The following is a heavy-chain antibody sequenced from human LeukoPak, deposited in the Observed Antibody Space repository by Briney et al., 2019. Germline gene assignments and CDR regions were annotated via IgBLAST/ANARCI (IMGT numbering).Heavy chain of an antibody. CDR3: TRHPPNYYDSSGYY. CDR1: GFTFSGSA. Sequence: GGSLRLSCAASGFTFSGSAMHWVRQASRKGLEWVGRIRSKANSYATAYAASVKGRFTISRDDSKNTAYLQMNSLKTEDTAVYYCTRHPPNYYDSSGYYWGQGTLVTVSS. V-gene: IGHV3-73*01. J-gene: IGHJ4*02. D-gene: IGHD3-22*01. CDR2: IRSKANSYAT.